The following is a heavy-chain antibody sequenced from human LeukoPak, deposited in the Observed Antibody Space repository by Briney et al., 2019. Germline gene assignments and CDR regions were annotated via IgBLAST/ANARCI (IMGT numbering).Heavy chain of an antibody. Sequence: SETLSLTCTVSGGSISSYYWSWIRQPPGKGLEWIGYIYYSGSTNYNPSLKSRVTISVDTSKNQFSLKLSSVTAADTAVYYCASRRIVVVPAAAGTYFDYWGQGTLVTVSS. J-gene: IGHJ4*02. CDR1: GGSISSYY. V-gene: IGHV4-59*12. D-gene: IGHD2-2*01. CDR3: ASRRIVVVPAAAGTYFDY. CDR2: IYYSGST.